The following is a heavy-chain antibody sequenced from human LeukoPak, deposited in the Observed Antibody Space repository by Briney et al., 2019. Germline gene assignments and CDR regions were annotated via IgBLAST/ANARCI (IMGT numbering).Heavy chain of an antibody. CDR1: GFTFSDYY. CDR2: IYSGGST. Sequence: GGSLRLSCAASGFTFSDYYMSWIRQASGKGLEWVSVIYSGGSTYYADSVKGRFTISRDNSKNTLYLQMNSLRAEDTAVYYCARDWGNYYYYMDVWGKGTTVTVSS. CDR3: ARDWGNYYYYMDV. J-gene: IGHJ6*03. D-gene: IGHD3-16*01. V-gene: IGHV3-66*02.